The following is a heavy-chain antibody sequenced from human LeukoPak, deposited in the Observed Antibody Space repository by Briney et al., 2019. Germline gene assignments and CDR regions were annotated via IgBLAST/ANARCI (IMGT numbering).Heavy chain of an antibody. D-gene: IGHD3-10*01. CDR1: GFTFSSYW. V-gene: IGHV3-74*01. CDR2: INSDGSST. J-gene: IGHJ5*02. Sequence: GGSLRLSCAASGFTFSSYWMHWVRQAPGKGLVWVSRINSDGSSTTYADSVKGRFTISRDNAKNTVYLQMNSLRAEDTAVYYCTRDSAMVRGNRFDPWGQGTLVIVSS. CDR3: TRDSAMVRGNRFDP.